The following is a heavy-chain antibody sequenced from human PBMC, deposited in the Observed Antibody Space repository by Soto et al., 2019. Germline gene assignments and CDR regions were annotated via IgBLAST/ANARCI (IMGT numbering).Heavy chain of an antibody. CDR1: GYTFTGYY. CDR2: INPNSGGT. Sequence: ASVKVSCKASGYTFTGYYMHWVRQAPGQGLEWMGWINPNSGGTNYAQKFQGRVTMTRDTSISTAYMELSRLRSDDTAVYYCARGDYCSSTSCPFSNWFDSWGQGTLVTVSS. J-gene: IGHJ5*01. V-gene: IGHV1-2*02. D-gene: IGHD2-2*01. CDR3: ARGDYCSSTSCPFSNWFDS.